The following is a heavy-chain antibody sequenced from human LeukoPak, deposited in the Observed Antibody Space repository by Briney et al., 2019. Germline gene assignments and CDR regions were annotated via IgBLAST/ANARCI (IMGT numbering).Heavy chain of an antibody. D-gene: IGHD2-15*01. V-gene: IGHV4-39*01. CDR3: ARHYGTPYPQGYCNGGSCYGFFDY. CDR2: IYYSGRT. Sequence: PSETLSLTCTVSGGSISSSSYYWGWIRQPPGKGLEWIGSIYYSGRTFYNPSLESRVTISVDTSKNQFSLKLSSVTAADTALYYCARHYGTPYPQGYCNGGSCYGFFDYWGQGTLVSVSS. J-gene: IGHJ4*02. CDR1: GGSISSSSYY.